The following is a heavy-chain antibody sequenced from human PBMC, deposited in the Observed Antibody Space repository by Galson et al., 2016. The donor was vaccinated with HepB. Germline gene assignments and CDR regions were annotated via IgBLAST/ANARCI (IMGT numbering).Heavy chain of an antibody. V-gene: IGHV3-73*01. CDR1: GFTFSGSA. CDR3: TRHISRTDTAMGYGFDP. D-gene: IGHD5-18*01. Sequence: SLRLSCAASGFTFSGSAMHWVRQASGEGLEWVGRIRSKANSYATAYAASVKGRFTISQDDSKNTAYLQMNSLKTEDTAVYYCTRHISRTDTAMGYGFDPWGQGTLVTVSS. CDR2: IRSKANSYAT. J-gene: IGHJ5*02.